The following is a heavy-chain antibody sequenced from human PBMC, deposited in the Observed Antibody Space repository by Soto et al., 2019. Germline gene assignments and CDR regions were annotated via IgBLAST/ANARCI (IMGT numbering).Heavy chain of an antibody. CDR1: GGSISSYY. CDR2: IYYSGST. V-gene: IGHV4-59*01. CDR3: ARGIYCSGGSCSDY. Sequence: PSETLSLTCTVSGGSISSYYWSWIRQPPGKGLEWIGYIYYSGSTNYNPSLKSRVTISVDTSKNQFSLKLSSVTAADTAVYYCARGIYCSGGSCSDYWGQGTLVTVSS. J-gene: IGHJ4*02. D-gene: IGHD2-15*01.